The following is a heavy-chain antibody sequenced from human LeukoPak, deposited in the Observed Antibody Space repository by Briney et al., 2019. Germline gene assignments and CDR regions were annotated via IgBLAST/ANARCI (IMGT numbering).Heavy chain of an antibody. CDR3: AKDRDFWSGYYRVFDY. J-gene: IGHJ4*02. V-gene: IGHV3-23*01. D-gene: IGHD3-3*01. Sequence: PGGSLRLSCAASGFTFSSYAMSWVRQAPGKGLEWVSAISGSGGSTYYADSVKGRFTISRDNSKNTLYLQMNSLRAEDTAVYYCAKDRDFWSGYYRVFDYWGQGTLVTVSS. CDR2: ISGSGGST. CDR1: GFTFSSYA.